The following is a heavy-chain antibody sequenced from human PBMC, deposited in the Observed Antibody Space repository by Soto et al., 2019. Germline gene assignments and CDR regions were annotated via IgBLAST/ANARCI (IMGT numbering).Heavy chain of an antibody. CDR2: INHSGST. D-gene: IGHD5-12*01. CDR3: ARGGNSGYVW. J-gene: IGHJ4*02. CDR1: GGSFSGYY. Sequence: QVQLQQWGAGLLKPSETLSLTCAVYGGSFSGYYWSWIRQPPGKGLEWIGEINHSGSTNYNPSLKGRGTISVDTSKNQFSLKLSSVTAADTAVYYCARGGNSGYVWWGQGTLVTVSS. V-gene: IGHV4-34*01.